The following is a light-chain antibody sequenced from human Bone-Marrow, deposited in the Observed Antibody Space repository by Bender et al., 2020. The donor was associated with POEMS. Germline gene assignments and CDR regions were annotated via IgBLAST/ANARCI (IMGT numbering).Light chain of an antibody. CDR2: ETS. CDR3: CAYAGSRTFVL. J-gene: IGLJ2*01. V-gene: IGLV2-23*01. CDR1: SSDVGSYNL. Sequence: QSALTQPASVSGSPGQSITISCTGTSSDVGSYNLVSWYQQHPGKAPKLVIYETSKRPSGVSDRFSGSKSGSTASLTISGLQADDEGDYYCCAYAGSRTFVLFGGGTKLTVL.